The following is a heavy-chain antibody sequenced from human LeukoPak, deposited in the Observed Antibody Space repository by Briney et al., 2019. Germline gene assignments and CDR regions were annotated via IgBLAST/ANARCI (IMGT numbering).Heavy chain of an antibody. CDR2: INHSGST. V-gene: IGHV4-34*01. J-gene: IGHJ6*03. CDR1: GGSFSGYY. CDR3: ARGRGDRRAIGYYYMDV. D-gene: IGHD3-10*01. Sequence: SETLSLTCAVYGGSFSGYYWSWIRQPPGKGLEWIGEINHSGSTNYNPSLKSRVTISVDTSKNQFSLKLSSVTAADTAVYYCARGRGDRRAIGYYYMDVWGKGTTVTVSS.